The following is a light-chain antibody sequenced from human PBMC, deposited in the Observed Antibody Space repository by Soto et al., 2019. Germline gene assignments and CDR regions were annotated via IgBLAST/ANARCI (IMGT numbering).Light chain of an antibody. J-gene: IGKJ1*01. CDR1: QSVSSSH. CDR3: QQYHNSILM. Sequence: ENVLTPSPGTLSLSPVERATLSCRASQSVSSSHLAWYQQKPGQAPRLLMYGASSRATGIPDRFSGGGSGADFTLTISRLEPEDFGVYYCQQYHNSILMFGQGTKVDI. V-gene: IGKV3-20*01. CDR2: GAS.